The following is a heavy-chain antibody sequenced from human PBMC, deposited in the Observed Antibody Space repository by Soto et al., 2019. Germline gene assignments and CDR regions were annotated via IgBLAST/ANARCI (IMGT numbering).Heavy chain of an antibody. J-gene: IGHJ5*02. D-gene: IGHD2-15*01. CDR2: INHSGST. Sequence: SEPLSVTYGVYGGSFSGYYWSWIRQPPGKGLEWIGSINHSGSTYYNPSLKSRVTISVDTSKNQFSLTLTSVTAADTAVYYCARQCRGVTCHWFVPWGQGTLVPVSS. CDR1: GGSFSGYY. CDR3: ARQCRGVTCHWFVP. V-gene: IGHV4-34*01.